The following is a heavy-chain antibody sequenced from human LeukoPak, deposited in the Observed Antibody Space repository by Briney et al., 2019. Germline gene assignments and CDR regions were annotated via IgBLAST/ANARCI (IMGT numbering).Heavy chain of an antibody. CDR2: ISAYNGNT. D-gene: IGHD6-6*01. Sequence: ASVKVSCKASGYTFTSDGISWVRQAPGQGLEWMGWISAYNGNTNYAQKLQGRVTMTTDTSTSTAYMELRSLRSDDTAVYYCARGAAGSNELVPVHPYNWFDPCGQGTLVTVSS. V-gene: IGHV1-18*01. CDR3: ARGAAGSNELVPVHPYNWFDP. CDR1: GYTFTSDG. J-gene: IGHJ5*02.